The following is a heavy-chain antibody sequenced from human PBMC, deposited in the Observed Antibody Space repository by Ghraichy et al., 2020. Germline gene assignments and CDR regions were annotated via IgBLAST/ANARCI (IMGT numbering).Heavy chain of an antibody. CDR2: ISSSSSTI. J-gene: IGHJ4*02. CDR1: GFTFSSYS. D-gene: IGHD3-10*02. CDR3: ARTYYYVSLDY. V-gene: IGHV3-48*01. Sequence: GGSLRLSCAASGFTFSSYSMNWVRQAPGKGLEWVSYISSSSSTIYYADSVKGRFTISRDNAKNSLYLQMNSLRAEDTAVYYCARTYYYVSLDYLGQGTLVTFSS.